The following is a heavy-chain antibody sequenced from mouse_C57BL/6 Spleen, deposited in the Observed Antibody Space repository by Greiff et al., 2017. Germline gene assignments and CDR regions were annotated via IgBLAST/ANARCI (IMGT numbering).Heavy chain of an antibody. CDR3: ARADYGNYFDY. CDR2: INPSNGGT. CDR1: GYTFTSYW. Sequence: QVQLQQPGTELVKPGASVTLSCKASGYTFTSYWMHWVKQRPGHGLEWIGNINPSNGGTTYNEKFKSKATLTVDKSSCTAYMQLSSLTSEDSAGYYGARADYGNYFDYWGEGTTLTVSS. V-gene: IGHV1-53*01. J-gene: IGHJ2*01. D-gene: IGHD1-1*01.